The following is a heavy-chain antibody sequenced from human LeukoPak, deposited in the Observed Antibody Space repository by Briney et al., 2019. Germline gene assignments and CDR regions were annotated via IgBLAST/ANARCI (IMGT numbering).Heavy chain of an antibody. CDR2: IYYSGSA. J-gene: IGHJ3*02. Sequence: PSETLSLTCTVSGDSISSYYWSWIRQPPGKGLEWIGYIYYSGSANYNPSLKSRVTISVDTSKNQFSLKLSSVTAADTAVYYCARGHCSSINCYIAFDIWGQGTMVTVSS. CDR1: GDSISSYY. CDR3: ARGHCSSINCYIAFDI. D-gene: IGHD2-2*02. V-gene: IGHV4-59*01.